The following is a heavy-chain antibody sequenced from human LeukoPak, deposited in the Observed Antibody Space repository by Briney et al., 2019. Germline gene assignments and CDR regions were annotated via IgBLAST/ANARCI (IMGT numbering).Heavy chain of an antibody. CDR2: ISAYNGNT. CDR3: ARDRSYTGDAFDI. J-gene: IGHJ3*02. V-gene: IGHV1-18*01. Sequence: ASVKVSCKAPGYTFTSYGITWVRQAPGQGLEWMGWISAYNGNTNYAQKLQGRVTITTDTSTSTAYMELRSLRSDDTAVYYCARDRSYTGDAFDIWGQGTMVTVSS. CDR1: GYTFTSYG. D-gene: IGHD1-26*01.